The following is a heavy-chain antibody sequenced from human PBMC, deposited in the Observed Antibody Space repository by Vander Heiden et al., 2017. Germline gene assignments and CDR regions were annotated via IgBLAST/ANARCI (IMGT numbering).Heavy chain of an antibody. CDR1: GGPISRGGYY. D-gene: IGHD2-2*03. J-gene: IGHJ6*02. V-gene: IGHV4-31*03. CDR2: IYYSGST. CDR3: ARKEFGYCSSTSCYGMDV. Sequence: QVQLQESGPGLVKPSQTLSLTCTVSGGPISRGGYYRGWIRQHPGKGLEWIGYIYYSGSTYYNPSLKSRVTISVDTSKNQFSLKLSSGTAADTAVYYCARKEFGYCSSTSCYGMDVWGQGTTVTVSS.